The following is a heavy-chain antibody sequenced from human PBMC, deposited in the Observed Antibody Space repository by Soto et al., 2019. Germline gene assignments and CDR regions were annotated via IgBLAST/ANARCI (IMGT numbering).Heavy chain of an antibody. CDR2: IYYSGST. Sequence: QVQLQESGPGLVKPSETLSLTCTVSGGSISSYYWSWIRQPPGKGLEWIGYIYYSGSTNYNPSLKSRVTISVDTSKNPFSLKLSSVTAADTAVYYCARIPGFRGFRGGDYWGQGTLVTVSS. V-gene: IGHV4-59*01. J-gene: IGHJ4*02. D-gene: IGHD3-10*01. CDR3: ARIPGFRGFRGGDY. CDR1: GGSISSYY.